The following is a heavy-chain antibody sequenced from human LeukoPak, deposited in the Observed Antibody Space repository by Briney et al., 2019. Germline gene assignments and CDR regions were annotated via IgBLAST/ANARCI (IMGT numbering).Heavy chain of an antibody. J-gene: IGHJ4*02. Sequence: SETLSLTCAVYGGSFSGYYWSWIRQPPGKGLEWIGEINHSGSTNYNPSLKSRVTISVDTSKNQFSLKLSSVTAADTAVYYCAEGYCSSTSCSIDYWDQGTLVTVSS. CDR3: AEGYCSSTSCSIDY. D-gene: IGHD2-2*01. CDR1: GGSFSGYY. V-gene: IGHV4-34*01. CDR2: INHSGST.